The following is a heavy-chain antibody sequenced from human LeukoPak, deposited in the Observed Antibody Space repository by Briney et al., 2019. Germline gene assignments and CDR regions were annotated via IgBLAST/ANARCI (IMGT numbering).Heavy chain of an antibody. D-gene: IGHD6-19*01. CDR1: GFTFDDCA. Sequence: GGSLRLSCAASGFTFDDCAMHWVRQAPGKGLEWVSLISWDGGSTYYADSVKGRFTISRDNSKNSLYLQMNSLRAEDTALYYCAKDMSDRSGIAVAGSGLDYWGQGTLVTVSS. CDR3: AKDMSDRSGIAVAGSGLDY. CDR2: ISWDGGST. V-gene: IGHV3-43D*03. J-gene: IGHJ4*02.